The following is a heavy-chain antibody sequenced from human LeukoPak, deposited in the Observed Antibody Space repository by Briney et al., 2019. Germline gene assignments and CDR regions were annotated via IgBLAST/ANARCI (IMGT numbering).Heavy chain of an antibody. J-gene: IGHJ4*02. D-gene: IGHD3-10*01. V-gene: IGHV3-30*18. CDR3: AKGKRSTMVRGVKVFDY. Sequence: PGGSLRLSCAASGFTFSSYGMHWVRQAPGKGLEWVAVISYDGSNKYYADSVKGRFTISRDNSKNTLYLQMNSLRAEDTAVYYCAKGKRSTMVRGVKVFDYWGQGTLVTVSS. CDR1: GFTFSSYG. CDR2: ISYDGSNK.